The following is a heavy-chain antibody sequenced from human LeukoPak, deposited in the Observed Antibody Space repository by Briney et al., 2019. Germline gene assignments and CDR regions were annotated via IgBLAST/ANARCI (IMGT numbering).Heavy chain of an antibody. D-gene: IGHD3-3*01. Sequence: ASVKVSCKASGYTFTSYAMHWVRQAPGQRLEWMGWINAGNGNTKYSQKFQGRVTITRDTSASTAYMELSSLRSEDTAVYYCARGYYDFWSGYNAFFDYWGQGTLVTVSS. CDR2: INAGNGNT. J-gene: IGHJ4*02. CDR1: GYTFTSYA. V-gene: IGHV1-3*01. CDR3: ARGYYDFWSGYNAFFDY.